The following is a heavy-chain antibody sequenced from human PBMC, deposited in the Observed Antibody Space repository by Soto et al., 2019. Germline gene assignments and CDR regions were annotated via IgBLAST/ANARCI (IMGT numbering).Heavy chain of an antibody. J-gene: IGHJ6*02. CDR3: ARGFSYYYCYGMDV. CDR2: IYYSGRT. Sequence: QVQLQESGPGLVKPSQTLSLTFTVSGGSISSGGYYWSWIRQHPGKGLEWIGYIYYSGRTYYTPCLKSRVTISGDTSKNQFPLKLSSVTAADTAVYYCARGFSYYYCYGMDVWGQGTTVTVSS. CDR1: GGSISSGGYY. V-gene: IGHV4-31*03.